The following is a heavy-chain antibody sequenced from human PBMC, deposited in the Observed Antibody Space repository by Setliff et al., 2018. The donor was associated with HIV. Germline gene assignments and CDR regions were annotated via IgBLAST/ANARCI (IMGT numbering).Heavy chain of an antibody. J-gene: IGHJ4*02. Sequence: PGESLKLSCWASGYAFDNYWIGWVRQMPGKGLEWMGVIYPGDSVTRYGPSFQGQVTISADRSISPAYLPWSSLRASDTAVYSCAKRPRDPGTADLEAFWGPGTLVTVSS. V-gene: IGHV5-51*01. CDR2: IYPGDSVT. D-gene: IGHD2-21*02. CDR1: GYAFDNYW. CDR3: AKRPRDPGTADLEAF.